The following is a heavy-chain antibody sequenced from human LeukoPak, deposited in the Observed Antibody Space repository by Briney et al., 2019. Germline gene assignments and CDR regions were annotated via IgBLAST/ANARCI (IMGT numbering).Heavy chain of an antibody. V-gene: IGHV4-4*07. CDR2: VYPRGTT. Sequence: SETLSLTCTVSGGSISSYYWSWIRQAAGKGLEWIGRVYPRGTTHYNPSLQSRVTLSVDTSKNQLSLTLSSLTAADTAVYYCARDAGGYEDYWGQGTLVTVSS. CDR1: GGSISSYY. CDR3: ARDAGGYEDY. D-gene: IGHD5-12*01. J-gene: IGHJ4*02.